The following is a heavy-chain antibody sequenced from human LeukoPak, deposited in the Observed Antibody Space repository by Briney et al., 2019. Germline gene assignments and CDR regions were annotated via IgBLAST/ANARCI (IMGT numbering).Heavy chain of an antibody. D-gene: IGHD3-3*01. CDR1: GGTFSSYT. CDR2: IIPILGIA. J-gene: IGHJ4*02. Sequence: SVKVSCKASGGTFSSYTISWVRQAPGQGLEWMGRIIPILGIANYAQKFQGRVTITADKSTGAAYMELSSLRSEDTAVYYCAANLYDFWSGYYGRFDYWGQGTLVTVSS. CDR3: AANLYDFWSGYYGRFDY. V-gene: IGHV1-69*02.